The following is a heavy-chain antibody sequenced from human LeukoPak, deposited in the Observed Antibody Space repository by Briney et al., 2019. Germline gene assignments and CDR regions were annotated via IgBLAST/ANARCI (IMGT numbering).Heavy chain of an antibody. CDR3: ARHFNDAFDI. V-gene: IGHV4-38-2*02. Sequence: SETLSLTCTVSGYSISSGYYWGWIRQPPGKGLEWIGSIYHSGSTYYNPSLKSRVTISVDTSKNQFSLKLSSVTAADTAVYYCARHFNDAFDIWGQGTMVTVSS. CDR1: GYSISSGYY. CDR2: IYHSGST. J-gene: IGHJ3*02.